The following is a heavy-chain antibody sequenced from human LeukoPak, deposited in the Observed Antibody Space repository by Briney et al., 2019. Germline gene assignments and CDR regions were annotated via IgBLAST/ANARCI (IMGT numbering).Heavy chain of an antibody. CDR2: IYPGDSDT. Sequence: GESLKISCKGSGYSFTSSWIGWVRQMPGKGLEWMGIIYPGDSDTRYSPSFQGQVTISADKSISTAYLQWSSLKASDTAMYYCARRGYSGYDLYYFDYWGRGTLVTVSS. CDR1: GYSFTSSW. V-gene: IGHV5-51*01. D-gene: IGHD5-12*01. CDR3: ARRGYSGYDLYYFDY. J-gene: IGHJ4*02.